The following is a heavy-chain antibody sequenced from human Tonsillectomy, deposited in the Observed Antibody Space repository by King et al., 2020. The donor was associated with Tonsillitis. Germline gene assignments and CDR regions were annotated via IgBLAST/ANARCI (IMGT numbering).Heavy chain of an antibody. CDR2: IKQDGSEK. J-gene: IGHJ4*02. D-gene: IGHD6-13*01. V-gene: IGHV3-7*01. CDR3: ARMGGRQSAAGF. CDR1: GFTFSSYW. Sequence: VQLVESGGGLVQPGGSLRLSCAASGFTFSSYWMSWVRQAPGKGLEWVANIKQDGSEKYYVDSGKGRFTISRDNDKNALYLQMNSLRAEDTAVYYCARMGGRQSAAGFWGQGTLVTVSS.